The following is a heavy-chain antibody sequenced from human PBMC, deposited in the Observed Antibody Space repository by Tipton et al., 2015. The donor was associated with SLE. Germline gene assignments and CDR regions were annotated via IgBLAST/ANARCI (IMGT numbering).Heavy chain of an antibody. CDR3: ARCTTEVTLDY. V-gene: IGHV4-61*02. CDR1: GGSISSGSYY. J-gene: IGHJ4*02. D-gene: IGHD2-21*02. Sequence: LRLSCTVSGGSISSGSYYWSWIRQPAGKGLEWIGRIYTSGSTNYNPSLKSRVTISVDTSKNQFSLKLSSMTAADTAVYYCARCTTEVTLDYWGQGTLVTVSS. CDR2: IYTSGST.